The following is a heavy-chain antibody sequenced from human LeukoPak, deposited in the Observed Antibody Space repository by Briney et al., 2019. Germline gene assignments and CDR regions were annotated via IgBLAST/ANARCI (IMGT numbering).Heavy chain of an antibody. Sequence: SVKVSCKASGYTFTSYGISWVRQAPGQGLEWVGRIIPIFGTANYAQKFQGRVTITTDESTSTAYMELSSLRSEDTAVYYCARGLLADPIGFDPWGQGTLVTVSS. CDR3: ARGLLADPIGFDP. CDR1: GYTFTSYG. D-gene: IGHD3-3*01. V-gene: IGHV1-69*05. CDR2: IIPIFGTA. J-gene: IGHJ5*02.